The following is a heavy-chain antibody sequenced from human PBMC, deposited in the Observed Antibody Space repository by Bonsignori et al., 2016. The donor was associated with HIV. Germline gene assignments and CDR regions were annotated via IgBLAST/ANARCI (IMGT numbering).Heavy chain of an antibody. CDR2: ISGSGGST. D-gene: IGHD3-16*02. J-gene: IGHJ4*02. CDR3: AKIQRPTAIYDYVWGSYRYSGRGFDY. Sequence: WIRQPPGKGLEWVSAISGSGGSTYYADSVKGRFTISRDNSKNTLYLQMNSLRAEDTAVYYCAKIQRPTAIYDYVWGSYRYSGRGFDYWGQGTPVTVSS. V-gene: IGHV3-23*01.